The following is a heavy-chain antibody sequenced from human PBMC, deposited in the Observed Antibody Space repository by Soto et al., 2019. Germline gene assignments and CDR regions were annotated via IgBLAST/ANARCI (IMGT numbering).Heavy chain of an antibody. Sequence: GGSLRLSCAASGFTFSSYGMHWVCQAPGKGLEWVAVISYDGSNKYYADSVKGRFTISRDNSKNTLYLQMNSPRAEDTAVYYCAKDLEQLVRPLYYYYGMDVSGQGTTVTVSS. CDR1: GFTFSSYG. D-gene: IGHD6-6*01. CDR2: ISYDGSNK. J-gene: IGHJ6*02. V-gene: IGHV3-30*18. CDR3: AKDLEQLVRPLYYYYGMDV.